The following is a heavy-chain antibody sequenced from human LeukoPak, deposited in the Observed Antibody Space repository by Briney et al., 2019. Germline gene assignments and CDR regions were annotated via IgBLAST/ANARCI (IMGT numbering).Heavy chain of an antibody. Sequence: ASVKVSCKASGYTLTELSMHWVRQAPGKGLEWMGGFDPEDGETIYAQKFQGRVTMTEDTSTDTAYMELSSLRSEDTAVYYCATGDILTTLPIDYWGQGTLVTVSS. D-gene: IGHD3-9*01. J-gene: IGHJ4*02. CDR2: FDPEDGET. CDR1: GYTLTELS. CDR3: ATGDILTTLPIDY. V-gene: IGHV1-24*01.